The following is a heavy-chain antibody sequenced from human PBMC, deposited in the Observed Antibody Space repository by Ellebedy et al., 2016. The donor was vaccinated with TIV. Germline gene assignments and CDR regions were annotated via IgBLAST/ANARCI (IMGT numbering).Heavy chain of an antibody. V-gene: IGHV3-23*01. CDR2: INNNGDST. D-gene: IGHD2-21*02. CDR3: ARNRGYCGGDCYSSLDGMDV. Sequence: GESLKISCEASGFTFSSFAMSWVRQTPGKGLEWDSVINNNGDSTYYADSMKGRFTISRDNSNNTLYLQMNSLRAEDTAVDYCARNRGYCGGDCYSSLDGMDVWGQGTTVTVSS. J-gene: IGHJ6*02. CDR1: GFTFSSFA.